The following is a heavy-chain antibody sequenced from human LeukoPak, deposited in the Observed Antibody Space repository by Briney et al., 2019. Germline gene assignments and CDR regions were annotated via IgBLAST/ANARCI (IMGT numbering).Heavy chain of an antibody. CDR1: GGSISSSGYY. CDR2: IYYSGST. Sequence: PSETLSLTCTVSGGSISSSGYYWGWIRQPPGKGLEWIASIYYSGSTYYNPSLKSRVTISVDTSKNQLSLKLSSLTAAGTAVYYCARHEYSGSYYGLSWFDPWGQGTLVTVSS. D-gene: IGHD1-26*01. V-gene: IGHV4-39*01. J-gene: IGHJ5*02. CDR3: ARHEYSGSYYGLSWFDP.